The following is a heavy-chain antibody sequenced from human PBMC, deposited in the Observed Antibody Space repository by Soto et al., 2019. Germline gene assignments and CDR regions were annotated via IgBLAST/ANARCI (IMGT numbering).Heavy chain of an antibody. D-gene: IGHD4-17*01. V-gene: IGHV4-34*01. J-gene: IGHJ4*02. CDR2: INHSGST. Sequence: QVQLQQWGAGLLKPSETLSLTCAVYGGSFSGYYWSWIRQPPGKGLEWIGEINHSGSTNYNPSLKSRVTISVDTSKNQFSLKLSSVTAADTALYYCAKDSYYGDYRTLDYWGQGTLVTVSS. CDR1: GGSFSGYY. CDR3: AKDSYYGDYRTLDY.